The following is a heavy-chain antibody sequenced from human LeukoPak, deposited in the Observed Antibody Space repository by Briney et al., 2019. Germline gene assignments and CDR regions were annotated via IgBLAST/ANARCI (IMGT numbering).Heavy chain of an antibody. V-gene: IGHV3-7*01. J-gene: IGHJ4*02. Sequence: GGSLRLSCAASGFTFSTYWLSWVRQAPGKRLEWVANIKDDGSEKYYVDSVKGRFTISRDNAKNSLYLQMNSLRAEDTAVYYCARDRGEFIAAAGLFDYWGQGTLVTVSS. D-gene: IGHD6-13*01. CDR1: GFTFSTYW. CDR2: IKDDGSEK. CDR3: ARDRGEFIAAAGLFDY.